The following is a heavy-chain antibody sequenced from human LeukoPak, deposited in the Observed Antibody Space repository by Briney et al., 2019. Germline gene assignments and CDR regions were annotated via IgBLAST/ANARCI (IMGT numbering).Heavy chain of an antibody. J-gene: IGHJ4*02. CDR1: GFSLSTSGMC. CDR3: AREYYYGSGGYSFDY. V-gene: IGHV2-70*01. Sequence: SGPTLVNPTQTLTLTCTFSGFSLSTSGMCVSWIRQPPGKAMEWLAVVDWDGDTSYTTSLKTRLTISRDTSKNQVVLSMTNMDPVDTATYFCAREYYYGSGGYSFDYWGQGTLGTVSS. CDR2: VDWDGDT. D-gene: IGHD3-10*01.